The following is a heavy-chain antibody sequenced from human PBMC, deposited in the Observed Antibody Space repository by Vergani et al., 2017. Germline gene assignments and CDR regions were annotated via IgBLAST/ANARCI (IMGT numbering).Heavy chain of an antibody. Sequence: QVQLQQSGPGLVKPSQTLSLTCAISGDSVSSNSAAWNWIRQSPSRGLEWLGRTYYRSKWYNDYAVSVKSRITINPDTSKNQFSLQLNSVTPEDTAVYYCAXEGVGYCSGGSCYSDKYYYYMDVWGKGTTVTVSS. J-gene: IGHJ6*03. V-gene: IGHV6-1*01. CDR3: AXEGVGYCSGGSCYSDKYYYYMDV. CDR1: GDSVSSNSAA. D-gene: IGHD2-15*01. CDR2: TYYRSKWYN.